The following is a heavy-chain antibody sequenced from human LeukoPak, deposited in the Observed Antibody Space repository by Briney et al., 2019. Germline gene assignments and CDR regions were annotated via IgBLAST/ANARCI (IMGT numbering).Heavy chain of an antibody. CDR3: ARGRIQLYPFDY. Sequence: ASVKVSCKASGFTFTSSAMQWVRQARGQRLEWIGWIVVGSGNTNYAQKFQERVTITRDMSTSTAYMELSSLRSEDTAVYYCARGRIQLYPFDYWGQGTLVTVSS. V-gene: IGHV1-58*02. J-gene: IGHJ4*02. CDR2: IVVGSGNT. D-gene: IGHD5-18*01. CDR1: GFTFTSSA.